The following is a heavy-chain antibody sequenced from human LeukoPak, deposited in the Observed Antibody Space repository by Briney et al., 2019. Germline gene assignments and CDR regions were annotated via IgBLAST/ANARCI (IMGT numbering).Heavy chain of an antibody. Sequence: GGSLRLSCAASGFTLSSYAMGWVRQAPGKGLEWVSSISRSGGNTHYADSVKGRFTISRDNSKNTLYLQMNSLRVEDTAVYYCAKSGTSSGHLIFDYWGQGTLVTVSS. CDR2: ISRSGGNT. J-gene: IGHJ4*02. CDR3: AKSGTSSGHLIFDY. CDR1: GFTLSSYA. V-gene: IGHV3-23*01. D-gene: IGHD3-22*01.